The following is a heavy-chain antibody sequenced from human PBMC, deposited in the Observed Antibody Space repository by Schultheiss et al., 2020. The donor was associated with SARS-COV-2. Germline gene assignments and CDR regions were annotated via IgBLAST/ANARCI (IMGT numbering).Heavy chain of an antibody. CDR2: IYYSVNS. V-gene: IGHV4-30-4*01. J-gene: IGHJ4*02. CDR3: ARRRQDTNAYSYFDS. Sequence: SETLSLTCTVSGGSIGSGNYYWSWIRQAPGKGLEWIGYIYYSVNSWYNPSLKSRVTISGDASKNQFSLTLNSVTAADTAVYYCARRRQDTNAYSYFDSWGQGTLVTVSS. CDR1: GGSIGSGNYY. D-gene: IGHD4-11*01.